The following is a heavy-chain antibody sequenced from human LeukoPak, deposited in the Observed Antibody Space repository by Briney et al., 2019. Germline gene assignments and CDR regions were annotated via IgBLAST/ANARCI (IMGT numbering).Heavy chain of an antibody. D-gene: IGHD2/OR15-2a*01. Sequence: GTSLRLSCAASGFVFSDYAMHWVRQAPGKGLEWVAAISFEGSGQYYSDSVKGRFTISRDSSNVYLQMNGLRPDDTAVYYCARVILIAGAFWGQGTLVTVSS. CDR1: GFVFSDYA. J-gene: IGHJ4*02. CDR3: ARVILIAGAF. CDR2: ISFEGSGQ. V-gene: IGHV3-30*03.